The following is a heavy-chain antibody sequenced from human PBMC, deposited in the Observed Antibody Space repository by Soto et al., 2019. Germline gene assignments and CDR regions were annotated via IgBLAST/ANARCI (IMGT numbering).Heavy chain of an antibody. J-gene: IGHJ6*02. CDR3: ARDRIAGSKYYYGMDV. D-gene: IGHD6-13*01. CDR1: GGTFSSYA. Sequence: QVQLVQSGAEVKKPGSSVRVSCKASGGTFSSYAISWVRQAPGQGLEWMGGIIPIFGTENYAQKFQGRVTITADEYPSTAYMELSSLRSEDTAVYYCARDRIAGSKYYYGMDVWGQGTTVTVSS. V-gene: IGHV1-69*01. CDR2: IIPIFGTE.